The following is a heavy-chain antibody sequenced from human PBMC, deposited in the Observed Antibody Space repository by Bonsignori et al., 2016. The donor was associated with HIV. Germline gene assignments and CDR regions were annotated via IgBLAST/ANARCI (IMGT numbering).Heavy chain of an antibody. J-gene: IGHJ3*02. Sequence: WIRQPPGKGLEWVANIKEDGTEKHFVDSVRGRFSISRDNTKNSLYLQMNSLRAEDTAVYYCARGDFGAFDMWGQGTVVTVSS. CDR3: ARGDFGAFDM. CDR2: IKEDGTEK. V-gene: IGHV3-7*03. D-gene: IGHD3-10*01.